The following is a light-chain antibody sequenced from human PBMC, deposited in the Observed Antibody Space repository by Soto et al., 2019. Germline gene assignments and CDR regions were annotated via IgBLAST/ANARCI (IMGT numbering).Light chain of an antibody. Sequence: QSVLTQPPSASGSPGQSVTISCTGTSSDVGAYNFVSWYQHHPGKAPKLMIYEVSERPSGVPDRFSGSKSGTSASLAISGLQSEDEADYYCAAWDDSLSGYVFGTGTKVTVL. V-gene: IGLV2-8*01. J-gene: IGLJ1*01. CDR2: EVS. CDR3: AAWDDSLSGYV. CDR1: SSDVGAYNF.